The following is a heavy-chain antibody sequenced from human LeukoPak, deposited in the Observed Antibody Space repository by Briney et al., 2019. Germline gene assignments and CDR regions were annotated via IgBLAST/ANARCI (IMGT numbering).Heavy chain of an antibody. V-gene: IGHV4-59*01. CDR1: GGSISSYY. CDR2: IYYSGST. J-gene: IGHJ4*02. CDR3: ARSGGDFYDSSGYYSPFDY. Sequence: SETLSLTCTVSGGSISSYYWSWIRQPPGKGLEWIGYIYYSGSTNYNPSLKSRVTISVDTSKNQFSLKLSSVTAADTAVYYCARSGGDFYDSSGYYSPFDYWGQGTLVTVSS. D-gene: IGHD3-22*01.